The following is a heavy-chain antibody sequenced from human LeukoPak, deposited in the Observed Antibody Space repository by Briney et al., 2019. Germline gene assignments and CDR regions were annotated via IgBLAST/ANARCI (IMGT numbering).Heavy chain of an antibody. V-gene: IGHV4-39*01. J-gene: IGHJ6*03. Sequence: PSETLSLTCTVSGVSISSSSYYWGWIRQPTGKGLEWIGSIYYSGSTYYNPSLKSRLTISVDTSKNQFSLKLSSVTAADTAVYYCARETRGDLDYYYYYMDVWGKGTTVTISS. CDR2: IYYSGST. CDR1: GVSISSSSYY. CDR3: ARETRGDLDYYYYYMDV. D-gene: IGHD2-21*02.